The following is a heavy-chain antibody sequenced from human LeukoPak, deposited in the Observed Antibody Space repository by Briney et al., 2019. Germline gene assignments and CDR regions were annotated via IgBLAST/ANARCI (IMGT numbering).Heavy chain of an antibody. D-gene: IGHD1-1*01. CDR1: GGSINPYY. CDR3: ARDKVPGDY. Sequence: SETLSLTCTVSGGSINPYYWNRIRQPPGKGLEWIGYIYYSGSADYNPALKSRVTISVDTSKNQFSLKLSSVTAADTAVYFCARDKVPGDYWGQGTLVTVSS. V-gene: IGHV4-59*01. J-gene: IGHJ4*02. CDR2: IYYSGSA.